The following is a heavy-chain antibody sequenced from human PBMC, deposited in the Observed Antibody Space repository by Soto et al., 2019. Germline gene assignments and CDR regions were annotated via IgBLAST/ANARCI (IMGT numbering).Heavy chain of an antibody. CDR2: INPNSGGT. J-gene: IGHJ6*02. CDR1: GYTFTGYY. Sequence: GASVKVSCKASGYTFTGYYMHWVRQAPGQGLEWMGWINPNSGGTNYAQKFQGWVTMTRDTSISTAYMELSRLRSDDTAVYYCARGGDTAMGPYYSYGMDVWGQGTTVTSP. D-gene: IGHD5-18*01. CDR3: ARGGDTAMGPYYSYGMDV. V-gene: IGHV1-2*04.